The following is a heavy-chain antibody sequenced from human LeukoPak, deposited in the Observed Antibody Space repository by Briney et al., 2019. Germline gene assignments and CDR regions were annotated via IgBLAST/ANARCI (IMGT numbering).Heavy chain of an antibody. CDR2: ISGSGVST. J-gene: IGHJ4*02. CDR3: AAYYYGSGARVY. V-gene: IGHV3-23*01. CDR1: GFTFTSYA. D-gene: IGHD3-10*01. Sequence: PGGSLRLSSAISGFTFTSYAMTWVRQAPGKVLEWVTSISGSGVSTYYADSVKGRFTISRDNAKNSLYLQMNSLRAEDTAVYYCAAYYYGSGARVYWGQGTLVTVSS.